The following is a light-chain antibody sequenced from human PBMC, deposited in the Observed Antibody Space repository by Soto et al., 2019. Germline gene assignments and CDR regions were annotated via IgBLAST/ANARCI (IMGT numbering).Light chain of an antibody. CDR1: SSNVGTYDL. J-gene: IGLJ2*01. CDR2: EGT. V-gene: IGLV2-23*01. Sequence: QSALTKPASVSASPGQSITISCTGTSSNVGTYDLVSWYQHHPDKAPKLIIYEGTKRPSGISSRFSGSKSGNTASLTISGLQAEDDADYYCCSFAVGAALVFGGGTKLTVL. CDR3: CSFAVGAALV.